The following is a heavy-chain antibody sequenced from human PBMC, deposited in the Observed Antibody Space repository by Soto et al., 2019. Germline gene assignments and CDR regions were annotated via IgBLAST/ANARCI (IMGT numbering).Heavy chain of an antibody. V-gene: IGHV4-39*02. D-gene: IGHD3-3*01. CDR3: ARFFGNAFDV. CDR2: IYYDGTP. CDR1: GGSISTDSYN. J-gene: IGHJ3*01. Sequence: QLQLQESGPGLVKPSETLSLTCSVSGGSISTDSYNWDWIRQSPGKGLEWIGTIYYDGTPSYNPSLKSQVTSPVDTSRNHFSLKGKSLTAADTAMYYCARFFGNAFDVWGQGTMVKVSS.